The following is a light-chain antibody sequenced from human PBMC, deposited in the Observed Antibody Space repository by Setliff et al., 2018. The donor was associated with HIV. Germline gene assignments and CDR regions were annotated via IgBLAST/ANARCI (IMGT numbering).Light chain of an antibody. CDR3: SSYTSSSTFYV. Sequence: QSALAQPASVSGSPGQSITISCTGTSSDVGGYNYVSWYQQHPGKAPKFMIYDVSNRPSGVSNRLSGSKSGNTASLTISGLQAEDEADYYCSSYTSSSTFYVFGTGTKVTVL. V-gene: IGLV2-14*03. CDR2: DVS. CDR1: SSDVGGYNY. J-gene: IGLJ1*01.